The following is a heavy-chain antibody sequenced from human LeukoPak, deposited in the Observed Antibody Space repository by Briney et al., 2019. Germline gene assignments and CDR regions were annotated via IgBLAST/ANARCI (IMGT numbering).Heavy chain of an antibody. Sequence: GSLRLSCAASGFTFSSYWMSWIRQPPGKGLEWIGEINHSGSTNYNPSLKSRVTISVDTSKNQFSLKLSSVTAADTAVYYCARVPPIAAAGRVWGFFDYWGQGTLVTVSS. D-gene: IGHD6-13*01. CDR1: GFTFSSYW. CDR3: ARVPPIAAAGRVWGFFDY. J-gene: IGHJ4*02. V-gene: IGHV4-34*01. CDR2: INHSGST.